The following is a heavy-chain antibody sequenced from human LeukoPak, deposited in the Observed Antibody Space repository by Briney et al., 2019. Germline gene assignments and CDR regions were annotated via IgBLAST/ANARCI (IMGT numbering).Heavy chain of an antibody. Sequence: SVKVSCKASGYTFTSYAMNWVRQAPGQGLEWMGGIIPIFGTANYAQKFQGRVTITADESTSTAYMELSSLRSEDTAVYYCAMGTMVSGFYYYYGMDVWGQGTTVTVSS. D-gene: IGHD3-10*01. CDR2: IIPIFGTA. CDR3: AMGTMVSGFYYYYGMDV. V-gene: IGHV1-69*13. J-gene: IGHJ6*02. CDR1: GYTFTSYA.